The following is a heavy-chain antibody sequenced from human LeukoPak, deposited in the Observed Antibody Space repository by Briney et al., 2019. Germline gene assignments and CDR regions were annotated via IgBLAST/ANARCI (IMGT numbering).Heavy chain of an antibody. CDR1: GGSISSGGYY. J-gene: IGHJ4*02. CDR3: ARGPPTVAGLLFDY. Sequence: SQTLSLTCTVSGGSISSGGYYWSWIRQPPGKGLEWIGYIYHNGNTYYNPSLKSRVTISVDTSKNQFSLKLSSVTAADTAVYYCARGPPTVAGLLFDYWGQGTLVTVSS. V-gene: IGHV4-30-2*01. CDR2: IYHNGNT. D-gene: IGHD6-19*01.